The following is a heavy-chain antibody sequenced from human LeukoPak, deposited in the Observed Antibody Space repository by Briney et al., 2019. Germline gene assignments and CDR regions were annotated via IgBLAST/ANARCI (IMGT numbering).Heavy chain of an antibody. D-gene: IGHD5-24*01. Sequence: SETLSLTCTVSGGSISSYYWSWIRQPPGKGLEWIGYIYYSGSTNYNPSLKSRVTISVDTSKNQFSLELSSVTAADTAVYYCARGSERWLQSGNDYWGQGTLVTVSS. V-gene: IGHV4-59*01. CDR3: ARGSERWLQSGNDY. CDR1: GGSISSYY. CDR2: IYYSGST. J-gene: IGHJ4*02.